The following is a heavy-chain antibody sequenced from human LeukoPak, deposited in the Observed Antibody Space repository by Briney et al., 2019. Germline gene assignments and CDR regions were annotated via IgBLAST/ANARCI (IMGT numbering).Heavy chain of an antibody. D-gene: IGHD2-2*01. J-gene: IGHJ4*02. V-gene: IGHV1-18*01. CDR3: ARDTIVVVPAAPFDY. Sequence: GSSVKVSCKASGYTFTSYGISWVRLAPGQGLEWMGWISAYNGNTNYAQKLQGRVTMTTDTSTSTAYMELRSLRSDDTAVYYCARDTIVVVPAAPFDYWGQGTLVTVSS. CDR2: ISAYNGNT. CDR1: GYTFTSYG.